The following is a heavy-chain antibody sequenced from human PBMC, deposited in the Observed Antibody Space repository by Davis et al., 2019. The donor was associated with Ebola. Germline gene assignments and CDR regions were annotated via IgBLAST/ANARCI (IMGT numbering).Heavy chain of an antibody. J-gene: IGHJ6*02. CDR3: ARDRIWSGYYYYYYGMDV. V-gene: IGHV1-69*05. D-gene: IGHD3-3*01. Sequence: SVKVSCKASGVTFSSYAISWVRQAPGQGLEWMGGIIPIFGTANYAQKFQGRVTMTRDTSTSTVYMELSSLRSEDTAVYYCARDRIWSGYYYYYYGMDVWGQGTTVTVSS. CDR2: IIPIFGTA. CDR1: GVTFSSYA.